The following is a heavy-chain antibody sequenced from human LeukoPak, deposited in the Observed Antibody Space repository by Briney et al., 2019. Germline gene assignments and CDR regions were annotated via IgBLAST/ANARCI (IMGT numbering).Heavy chain of an antibody. J-gene: IGHJ3*02. CDR1: GFTFTNYA. V-gene: IGHV3-23*01. Sequence: GGSLRLSCAASGFTFTNYAMSWVRQAPGKGLEWVSGIGVSGGRTYYADSVKGRFTISRDDSKNTLYLQMNSLRAEDTAVYYCARPTDERGTTMTDAFDIWGQGTMVTVSS. CDR3: ARPTDERGTTMTDAFDI. CDR2: IGVSGGRT. D-gene: IGHD3-22*01.